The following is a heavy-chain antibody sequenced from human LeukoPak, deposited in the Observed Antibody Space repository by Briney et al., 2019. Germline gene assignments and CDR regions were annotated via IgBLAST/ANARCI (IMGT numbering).Heavy chain of an antibody. D-gene: IGHD1-7*01. Sequence: SETLSLTCTVSGGSFSSGSYHWSWIRQPPGKGLEWIGYIYYSGSTNYNPSLKSRVTISVDTSKNQFSLKLSSVTAADTAVYYCARVPGGGTAANWGQGTMVTVSS. CDR3: ARVPGGGTAAN. V-gene: IGHV4-61*01. CDR1: GGSFSSGSYH. J-gene: IGHJ3*01. CDR2: IYYSGST.